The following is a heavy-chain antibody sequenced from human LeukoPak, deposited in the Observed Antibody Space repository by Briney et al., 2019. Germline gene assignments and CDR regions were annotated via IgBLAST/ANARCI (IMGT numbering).Heavy chain of an antibody. V-gene: IGHV1-69*13. Sequence: SVKVSCKASGGTFSSYAISWVRQAPGQGLEWMGGIIPIFGTANYAQKFQGRVTITADESTSTAYMELSSLRSEDTAVYYCARDPPGRPYSSSSYGWGQGTLVTVSS. J-gene: IGHJ4*02. CDR3: ARDPPGRPYSSSSYG. CDR1: GGTFSSYA. CDR2: IIPIFGTA. D-gene: IGHD6-6*01.